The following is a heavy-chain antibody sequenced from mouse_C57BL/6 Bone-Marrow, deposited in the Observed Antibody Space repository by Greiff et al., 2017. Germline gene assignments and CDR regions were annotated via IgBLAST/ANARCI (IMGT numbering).Heavy chain of an antibody. V-gene: IGHV4-1*01. CDR3: ARGGWLLYAMDY. D-gene: IGHD2-3*01. CDR2: INPDSSTI. J-gene: IGHJ4*01. CDR1: GIDISRYW. Sequence: DVKLEASGGGLVQPGGSLKLSCAASGIDISRYWMSWVRRAPGKGLEWIGEINPDSSTINYAPSLKDKVIISRYNATHTLYLQMSKVRSEDTALYYCARGGWLLYAMDYWGQGTSVTVSS.